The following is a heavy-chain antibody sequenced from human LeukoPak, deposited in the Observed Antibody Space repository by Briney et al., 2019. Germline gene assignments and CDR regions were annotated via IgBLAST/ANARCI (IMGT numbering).Heavy chain of an antibody. CDR2: IHPSGRL. V-gene: IGHV4-31*03. CDR1: GASFSSGDQY. J-gene: IGHJ5*02. D-gene: IGHD3-3*01. Sequence: SETLSLTCTVSGASFSSGDQYWNWIRQSPGKGLEWIGSIHPSGRLYNNPSLESRVTISIDTSKNQFSLNLNSVTAADTAVYYCARGGGFWSGSNWFDPWGQGTLVTVSS. CDR3: ARGGGFWSGSNWFDP.